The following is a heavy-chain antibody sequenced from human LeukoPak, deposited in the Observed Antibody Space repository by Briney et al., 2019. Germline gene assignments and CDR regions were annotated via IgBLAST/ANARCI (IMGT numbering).Heavy chain of an antibody. CDR2: IYPGDSDT. Sequence: GESLKISCRGSGYNFPAYWIGWVCQLPGKGLEWMGIIYPGDSDTRYSPSFQGQVTISADKSISTAYLQWSSLRASDTAMYYCARDGGVGCSSTSWVCMDVWGQGTTVTVSS. D-gene: IGHD2-2*01. CDR3: ARDGGVGCSSTSWVCMDV. CDR1: GYNFPAYW. J-gene: IGHJ6*02. V-gene: IGHV5-51*01.